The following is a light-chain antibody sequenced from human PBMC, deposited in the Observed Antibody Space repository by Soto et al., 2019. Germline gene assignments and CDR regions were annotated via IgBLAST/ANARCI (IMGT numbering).Light chain of an antibody. V-gene: IGKV3-20*01. J-gene: IGKJ1*01. CDR2: IAS. CDR1: QSVNSYY. CDR3: QQYGPSPWT. Sequence: DIVLTQSPGTMSLCPGERATLSCRATQSVNSYYLAWYQQKPGQDPRLLIYIASRRATGIPARFSGSGSGTDFTLTISRLEPEDFAVYYCQQYGPSPWTFGQGTKVEIK.